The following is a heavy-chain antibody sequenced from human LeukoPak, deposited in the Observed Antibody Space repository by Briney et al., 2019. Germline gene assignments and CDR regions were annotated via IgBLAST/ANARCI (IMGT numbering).Heavy chain of an antibody. V-gene: IGHV4-59*01. J-gene: IGHJ6*03. D-gene: IGHD6-19*01. CDR3: ASSSYSSGWYGPGYYYYMDV. CDR2: IXYXXXT. Sequence: IXYXXXTNYNPSLKSRVTISVDTSKNQFSLKLSSVTAADTAVYYCASSSYSSGWYGPGYYYYMDVWGKGTTVTVSS.